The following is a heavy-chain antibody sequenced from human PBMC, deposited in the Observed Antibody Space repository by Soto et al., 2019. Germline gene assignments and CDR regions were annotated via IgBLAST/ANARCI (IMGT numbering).Heavy chain of an antibody. V-gene: IGHV3-23*01. CDR1: GFTFSSYA. J-gene: IGHJ5*02. CDR2: ISSSGGST. D-gene: IGHD2-21*02. Sequence: EVQLLESGGGLVQPGGSLRLSCAASGFTFSSYAMSWVRQAPGKGLEWVSTISSSGGSTHYADSVKGRFTISRDNSKNTLYLQMDSLRDEHTAVYYCAKFYGGNSAHTYAIDPWGQGTLVTVSS. CDR3: AKFYGGNSAHTYAIDP.